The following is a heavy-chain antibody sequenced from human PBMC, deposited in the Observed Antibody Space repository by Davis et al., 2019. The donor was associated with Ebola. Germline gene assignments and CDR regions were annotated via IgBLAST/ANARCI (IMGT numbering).Heavy chain of an antibody. V-gene: IGHV5-51*01. CDR1: GYSFTSYW. CDR3: ARFGCSSTSCYRGDYYYYGMDV. D-gene: IGHD2-2*01. J-gene: IGHJ6*02. Sequence: GESLKISCKGSGYSFTSYWIGWVRQMPGKGLEWMGIIYPGDSDTRYSPSFQGQVTISADKSISTAYLQWSSLKASDTAMYYCARFGCSSTSCYRGDYYYYGMDVWGQGTTVTVSS. CDR2: IYPGDSDT.